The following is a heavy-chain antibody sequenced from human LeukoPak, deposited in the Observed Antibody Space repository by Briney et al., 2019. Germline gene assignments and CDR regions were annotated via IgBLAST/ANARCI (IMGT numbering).Heavy chain of an antibody. D-gene: IGHD2-15*01. V-gene: IGHV4-34*01. Sequence: PSETLSLTCAVYGGSFSGYYWSWIRQPPGKGLEWIGEINHSGSTNYNPSLKSRVTISVDTSKNQFSLKLSSVTAADTAVYYCRVVVVAATGAFDIGGKGTMATFSS. J-gene: IGHJ3*02. CDR2: INHSGST. CDR1: GGSFSGYY. CDR3: RVVVVAATGAFDI.